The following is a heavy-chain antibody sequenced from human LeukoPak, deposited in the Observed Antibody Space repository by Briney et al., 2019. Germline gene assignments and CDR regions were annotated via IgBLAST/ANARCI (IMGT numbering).Heavy chain of an antibody. J-gene: IGHJ4*02. Sequence: GESLKISCKGFGYSFTSYWIGWVRQMPGKGLEWMGIIYPGDSDTRYSPSFQGQVTISADKSISTAYLQWSSLKASDTAMYYCARLRGYCSGGSCLWYFDYWGQGTLVTVSS. CDR2: IYPGDSDT. CDR3: ARLRGYCSGGSCLWYFDY. V-gene: IGHV5-51*01. D-gene: IGHD2-15*01. CDR1: GYSFTSYW.